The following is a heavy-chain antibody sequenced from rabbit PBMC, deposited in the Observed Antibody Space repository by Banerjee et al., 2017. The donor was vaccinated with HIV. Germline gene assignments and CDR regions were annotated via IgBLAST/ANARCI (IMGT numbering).Heavy chain of an antibody. D-gene: IGHD7-1*01. V-gene: IGHV1S45*01. CDR2: IYVGDYGST. Sequence: QQQLEESGGGLVKPGGTLTLTCKASGIDFSGYYYMCWVRQAPGKGLDWIACIYVGDYGSTYYANWAKGRFTISKTSSTTVTLQMTSLTAADTATYFCARGGNTAGDGAALWGPGTLVTVS. CDR1: GIDFSGYYY. CDR3: ARGGNTAGDGAAL. J-gene: IGHJ4*01.